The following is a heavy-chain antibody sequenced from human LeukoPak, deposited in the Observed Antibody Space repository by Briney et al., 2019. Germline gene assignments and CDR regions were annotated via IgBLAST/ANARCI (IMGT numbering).Heavy chain of an antibody. Sequence: GGSLRLSCAASGFTFSRYWMSWVRQAPGKGLEWVANIKQDGSEKYYEDSVKGRFTISRDNAKNSVSQQMNSLGAEDTAVYYCASLYSSKFDYWGQGTPVTVSS. D-gene: IGHD6-13*01. CDR2: IKQDGSEK. CDR3: ASLYSSKFDY. V-gene: IGHV3-7*01. CDR1: GFTFSRYW. J-gene: IGHJ4*02.